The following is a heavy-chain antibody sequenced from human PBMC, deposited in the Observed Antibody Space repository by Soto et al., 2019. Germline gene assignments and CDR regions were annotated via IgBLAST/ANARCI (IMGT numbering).Heavy chain of an antibody. Sequence: PGGSLSLSCAASGFAYITFNLHWVRQVPGKGLEWVAALSFAGNTQFYADSVKGRFTISRDKSKNTVYLQMDSLRLEDTAVYYCARDPRYSTSWYFDFWGQGP. CDR2: LSFAGNTQ. CDR1: GFAYITFN. CDR3: ARDPRYSTSWYFDF. D-gene: IGHD2-2*01. V-gene: IGHV3-30-3*01. J-gene: IGHJ4*02.